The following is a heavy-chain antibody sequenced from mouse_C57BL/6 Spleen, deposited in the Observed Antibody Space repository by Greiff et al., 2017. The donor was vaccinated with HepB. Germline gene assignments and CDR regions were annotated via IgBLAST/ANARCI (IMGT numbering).Heavy chain of an antibody. CDR1: GYTFTSYW. Sequence: VKLQESGAELVKPGASVKMSCKASGYTFTSYWITWVKQRPGQGLEWIGDIYPGSGSTNYNEKFKSKATLTVDTSSSTAYMQLSSLTSEDSAVYYCARLPLYYDYPLYAMDYWGQGTSVTVSS. D-gene: IGHD2-4*01. CDR2: IYPGSGST. V-gene: IGHV1-55*01. J-gene: IGHJ4*01. CDR3: ARLPLYYDYPLYAMDY.